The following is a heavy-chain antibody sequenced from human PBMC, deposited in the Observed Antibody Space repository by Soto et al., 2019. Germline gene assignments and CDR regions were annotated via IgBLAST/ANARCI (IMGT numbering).Heavy chain of an antibody. CDR3: VKVXEQWRIYYXDY. D-gene: IGHD6-19*01. J-gene: IGHJ4*02. CDR1: GVTFSSYA. V-gene: IGHV3-64D*06. Sequence: GRSLRLSCAASGVTFSSYAMHWVRQAPGKGLEYVSAISSNGGSTYYADSVKGRFTISRDNSKNTLYLQISSLRAEDTAVYYCVKVXEQWRIYYXDYWCQGPMVPV. CDR2: ISSNGGST.